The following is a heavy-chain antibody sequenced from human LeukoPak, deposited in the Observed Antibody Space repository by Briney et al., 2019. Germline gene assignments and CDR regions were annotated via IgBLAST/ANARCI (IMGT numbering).Heavy chain of an antibody. CDR2: IDNSGDYT. J-gene: IGHJ5*02. CDR1: GFIYNTYA. D-gene: IGHD6-13*01. V-gene: IGHV3-23*01. Sequence: PGGSLRLSCAVSGFIYNTYARTWVRQAPGKGLEWVSSIDNSGDYTYYADSVKGWFTISRDNSRNTLYLQMSSLRVEDTALYYCGKQFSSSWQFDPRGQGTLVTVSS. CDR3: GKQFSSSWQFDP.